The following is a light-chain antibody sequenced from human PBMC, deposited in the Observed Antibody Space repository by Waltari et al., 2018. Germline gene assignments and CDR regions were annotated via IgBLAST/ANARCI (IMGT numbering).Light chain of an antibody. CDR1: NSDVGGYNY. V-gene: IGLV2-14*03. CDR2: GVS. CDR3: ASYTSSYTWV. Sequence: QSALTQPASVSGSPGQSITISCTGTNSDVGGYNYVSWFQQHPGTAPRLMIFGVSDRPSGVSNRFSGSKSGKSASLTISGLQAEDEAHYYCASYTSSYTWVFGGGTKLTVL. J-gene: IGLJ3*02.